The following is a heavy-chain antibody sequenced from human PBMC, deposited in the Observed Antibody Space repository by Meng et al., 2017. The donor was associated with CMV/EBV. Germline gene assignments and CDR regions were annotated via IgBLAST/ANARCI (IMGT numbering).Heavy chain of an antibody. CDR2: IIPIFGTA. CDR3: ARNEPHGYSSSWYGRPISYYGMDV. V-gene: IGHV1-69*05. J-gene: IGHJ6*02. D-gene: IGHD6-13*01. Sequence: SVKVSCKASGGTFSSYAISWVRQAPGQGLEWMGGIIPIFGTANYAQKFQGRVTITTDESTSTACMELSSLRSEDTAVYYCARNEPHGYSSSWYGRPISYYGMDVWGQGTTVTVSS. CDR1: GGTFSSYA.